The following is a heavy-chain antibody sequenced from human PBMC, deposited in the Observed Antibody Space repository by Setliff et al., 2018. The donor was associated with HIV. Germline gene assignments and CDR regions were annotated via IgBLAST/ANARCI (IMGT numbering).Heavy chain of an antibody. CDR3: AKPRLYNSALEN. CDR1: GFNFSDYY. V-gene: IGHV3-11*04. CDR2: ISHSGSTI. D-gene: IGHD1-1*01. Sequence: PGGSLRLSCAASGFNFSDYYMNWIRQAPGRGPEWVSFISHSGSTIFYADSVKGRFTLSRDNSKNTLYLQMNSLTPEDTAVYYCAKPRLYNSALENWGQGTLVTVSS. J-gene: IGHJ4*02.